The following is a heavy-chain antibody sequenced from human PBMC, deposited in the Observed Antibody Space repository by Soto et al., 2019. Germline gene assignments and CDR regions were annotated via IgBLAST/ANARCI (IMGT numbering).Heavy chain of an antibody. Sequence: GESLKISCKGSGYSFTSYWISWVRQMPGKGLEWMGRIDPSDSYTNYSPSFQGHVTISAGKSISTAYLQWSSLKASDTAMYYCARRGAAAGPRGHYFDYWGQGTLVTVPS. D-gene: IGHD6-13*01. CDR1: GYSFTSYW. CDR3: ARRGAAAGPRGHYFDY. J-gene: IGHJ4*02. CDR2: IDPSDSYT. V-gene: IGHV5-10-1*01.